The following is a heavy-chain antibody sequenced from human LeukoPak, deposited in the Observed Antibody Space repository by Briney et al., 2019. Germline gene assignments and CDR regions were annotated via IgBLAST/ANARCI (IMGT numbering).Heavy chain of an antibody. Sequence: ASVKVSCKASGYTFINYDIMWVRQATGQGLAWMGWMNSNSGNTGYAQKFQGRVTLTRDTSMSTAYMELSSLRFEDTAVYYCTRGRGGTIVRGYMDYWGQGTLVTVSS. D-gene: IGHD3-10*01. CDR2: MNSNSGNT. J-gene: IGHJ4*02. CDR1: GYTFINYD. CDR3: TRGRGGTIVRGYMDY. V-gene: IGHV1-8*01.